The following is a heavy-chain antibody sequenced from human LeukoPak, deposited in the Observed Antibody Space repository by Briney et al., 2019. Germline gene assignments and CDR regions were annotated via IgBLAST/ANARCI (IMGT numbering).Heavy chain of an antibody. J-gene: IGHJ5*02. V-gene: IGHV1-18*01. CDR1: GYTFTSYS. CDR3: ARGIGSSRPVCWFDP. Sequence: ASVKVSCKASGYTFTSYSISWVRQAPGQGLEWMGWISAYNGNTNYAQKLQGRVTMTTDTSTSTAYMELRGLRSDDTAVYYCARGIGSSRPVCWFDPWGQGTLVTVSS. D-gene: IGHD6-6*01. CDR2: ISAYNGNT.